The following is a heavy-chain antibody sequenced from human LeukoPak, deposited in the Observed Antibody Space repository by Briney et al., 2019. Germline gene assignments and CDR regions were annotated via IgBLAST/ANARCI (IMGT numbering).Heavy chain of an antibody. CDR2: IYYSGST. V-gene: IGHV4-59*01. CDR3: AKDFHQMGYYYGSGTNVNDAFDI. D-gene: IGHD3-10*01. CDR1: GGSISSYY. J-gene: IGHJ3*02. Sequence: SETLSLTCTVSGGSISSYYWSWIRQPPGKGLEWIGYIYYSGSTNYNPSLKSRVTISVDTSKNQFSLKLSSVTAADTAVYYCAKDFHQMGYYYGSGTNVNDAFDIWGQGTMVTVSS.